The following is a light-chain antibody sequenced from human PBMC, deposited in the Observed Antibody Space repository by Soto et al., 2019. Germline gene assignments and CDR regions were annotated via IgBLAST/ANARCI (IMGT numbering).Light chain of an antibody. CDR2: WAS. CDR1: QSVLYSSNNKNY. J-gene: IGKJ4*01. V-gene: IGKV4-1*01. CDR3: QQYYSTPPLT. Sequence: DIVMTQSPDSLAVSLGERATINCKSNQSVLYSSNNKNYLAWYQQKPGQPPKLLIYWASTRESGVPDRFSGSGSGTDFTLTISSLQAEDVAVYYCQQYYSTPPLTFGGGTNVEIK.